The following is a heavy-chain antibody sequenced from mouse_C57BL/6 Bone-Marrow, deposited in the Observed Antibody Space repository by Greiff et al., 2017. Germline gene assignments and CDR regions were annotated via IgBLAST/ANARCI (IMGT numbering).Heavy chain of an antibody. Sequence: EVKLVESGGDLVKPGGSLKLSCAASGFTFSSYGMSWVRQTPDKRLEWVATISSGGSYTYYPDSVKGRFTISRDNAKNTLYLQMSSLKSEDTAMYYCAGHDGYFYWYFDVWGRGTTVTVSS. D-gene: IGHD2-3*01. CDR1: GFTFSSYG. J-gene: IGHJ1*03. V-gene: IGHV5-6*02. CDR3: AGHDGYFYWYFDV. CDR2: ISSGGSYT.